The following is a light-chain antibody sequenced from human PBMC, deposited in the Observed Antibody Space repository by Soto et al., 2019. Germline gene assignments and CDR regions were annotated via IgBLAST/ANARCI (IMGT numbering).Light chain of an antibody. CDR3: SSYTSSSTYV. V-gene: IGLV2-14*01. CDR2: DVS. Sequence: QSVLSQPASVSGSPGQSIIISRTGISSDVGGYNYVSWYQQHPGKAPKLMIYDVSNRPSGVSNRFSGSKSGNTASLTISGLQAEDEADYYCSSYTSSSTYVFGTGTKVTVL. J-gene: IGLJ1*01. CDR1: SSDVGGYNY.